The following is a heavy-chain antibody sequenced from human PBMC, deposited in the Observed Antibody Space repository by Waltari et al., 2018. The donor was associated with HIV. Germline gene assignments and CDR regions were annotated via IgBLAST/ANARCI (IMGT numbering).Heavy chain of an antibody. CDR1: GGSINYYY. CDR3: ARHGGMATTFDY. CDR2: IYYSGTT. Sequence: QVQLQESGPGLVKPSETLSLTCTVSGGSINYYYWNWIRQPPGKGLEWIGYIYYSGTTNSNPTLESRVTISVDTSKNHFSLTLTSVTAADTAMYYCARHGGMATTFDYWGQGSLVTVSS. V-gene: IGHV4-59*08. D-gene: IGHD5-12*01. J-gene: IGHJ4*02.